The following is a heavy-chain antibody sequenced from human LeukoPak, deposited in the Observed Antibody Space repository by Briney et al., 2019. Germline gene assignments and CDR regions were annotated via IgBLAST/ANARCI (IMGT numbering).Heavy chain of an antibody. CDR1: GFTFSSYA. Sequence: GGSLGLSCAASGFTFSSYAMSWVRQAPGKGLEWVSAISGSGGSTYYADSVKGRFTISRDNSKNTLYLQMNSLRAEDTAVYYCAKTYGSGSHPYYYYGMDVWGQGTTVTVSS. CDR2: ISGSGGST. V-gene: IGHV3-23*01. D-gene: IGHD3-10*01. CDR3: AKTYGSGSHPYYYYGMDV. J-gene: IGHJ6*02.